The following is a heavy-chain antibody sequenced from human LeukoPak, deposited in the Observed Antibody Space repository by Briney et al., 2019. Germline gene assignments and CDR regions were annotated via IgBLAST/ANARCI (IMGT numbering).Heavy chain of an antibody. CDR1: GYTFSRYA. Sequence: GGPLRLSCSASGYTFSRYAMHWVRQAPGKGLEYFSGINDNGGRTHYGDSVKGRFSNSRDNSKNTLHLQMSTLRAEDTALYYCVKDVGGSYAFDYWGQGILVTVAS. CDR3: VKDVGGSYAFDY. CDR2: INDNGGRT. J-gene: IGHJ4*02. D-gene: IGHD1-26*01. V-gene: IGHV3-64D*09.